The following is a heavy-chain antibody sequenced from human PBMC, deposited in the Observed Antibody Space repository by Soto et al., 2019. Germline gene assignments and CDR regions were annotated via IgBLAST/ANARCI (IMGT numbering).Heavy chain of an antibody. CDR2: IWYDGSKK. Sequence: GGSLRLCCAASGFTFSSYGMHWVRQAPGKGLEWVAVIWYDGSKKYYVDSVKGRFTISRDNSKNTLYLQMDSLRAEDTAVYYCARQYTSGPHWRSASDISGPGTMVTVS. CDR1: GFTFSSYG. V-gene: IGHV3-33*01. CDR3: ARQYTSGPHWRSASDI. J-gene: IGHJ3*02. D-gene: IGHD6-19*01.